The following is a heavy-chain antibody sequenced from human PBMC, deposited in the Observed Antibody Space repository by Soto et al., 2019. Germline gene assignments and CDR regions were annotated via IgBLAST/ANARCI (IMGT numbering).Heavy chain of an antibody. CDR1: GGSFSSVDYY. Sequence: QVQLQDSGPGLVKPSQTLSLTCTVSGGSFSSVDYYWSWIRQPPGKGLEWIGYIHYSGRTYYNPSLNSRLTISINTSKNQYSLKLSSVTAADTAVYYCARYNYESSSYPAVDYWGQGTLVAVSS. J-gene: IGHJ4*02. CDR3: ARYNYESSSYPAVDY. CDR2: IHYSGRT. V-gene: IGHV4-30-4*01. D-gene: IGHD3-22*01.